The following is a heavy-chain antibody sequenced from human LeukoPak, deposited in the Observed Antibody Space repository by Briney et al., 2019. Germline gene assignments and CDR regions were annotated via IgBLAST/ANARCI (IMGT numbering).Heavy chain of an antibody. CDR1: GGSISSSNW. Sequence: SETLSLTCAVSGGSISSSNWWSWVRQPPGKGLEWIGEIYHSGSTNYNPSLKSRVTISVDKSKNQFSLKLSSVTAADTAVYYCASEDCSGGSCLSGAFDIWGQGTMVTVSS. D-gene: IGHD2-15*01. CDR2: IYHSGST. J-gene: IGHJ3*02. V-gene: IGHV4-4*02. CDR3: ASEDCSGGSCLSGAFDI.